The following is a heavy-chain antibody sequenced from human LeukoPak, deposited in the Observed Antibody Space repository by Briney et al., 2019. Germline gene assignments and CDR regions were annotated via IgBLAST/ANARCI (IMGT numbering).Heavy chain of an antibody. Sequence: SGTLSLTCTVSGGSLTGYYWGWIRQPPGKGLEWIGNIYYTGNTYYNPSLKSRVTISLDTSKNQFSLKVISMTAADTAVYYCARDLLYYYGSGSYSLFDYWGQGTLVTVSS. CDR3: ARDLLYYYGSGSYSLFDY. CDR2: IYYTGNT. J-gene: IGHJ4*02. V-gene: IGHV4-39*07. CDR1: GGSLTGYY. D-gene: IGHD3-10*01.